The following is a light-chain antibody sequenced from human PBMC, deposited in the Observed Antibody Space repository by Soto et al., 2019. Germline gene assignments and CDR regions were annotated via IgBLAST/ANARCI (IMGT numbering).Light chain of an antibody. CDR3: QVWDIMTDNYV. CDR2: YDS. V-gene: IGLV3-21*04. J-gene: IGLJ1*01. Sequence: SYELTQSPSVSGAPEKTATITCGGTNIGNKRVHWYRQKPGQAPVLLISYDSDRPSGIPERFSGSNSGNTATLTSSRVEAGDEADYYCQVWDIMTDNYVFGSGTKLTVL. CDR1: NIGNKR.